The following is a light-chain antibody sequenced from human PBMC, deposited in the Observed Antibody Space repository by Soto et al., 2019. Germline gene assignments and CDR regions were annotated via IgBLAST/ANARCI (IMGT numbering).Light chain of an antibody. CDR2: GAS. CDR3: QQYGSSWT. V-gene: IGKV3-20*01. CDR1: QSVSSSY. Sequence: EIVLTQSPGTLSLSPGERATLSCRDSQSVSSSYLAWYQQKPGQAPRLLIYGASSRATGIPDRFSGSGSGTDFTLTTSRLEPEDFAVYYCQQYGSSWTFGQGTKVDIK. J-gene: IGKJ1*01.